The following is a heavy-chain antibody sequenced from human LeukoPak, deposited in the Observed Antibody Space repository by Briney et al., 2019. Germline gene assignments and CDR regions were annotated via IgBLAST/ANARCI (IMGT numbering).Heavy chain of an antibody. V-gene: IGHV3-23*01. J-gene: IGHJ3*02. CDR1: GFTFSSHA. Sequence: PGGSLRLSCAASGFTFSSHAMTWFRQAPEKGLEWVSSICGGGDGTFYADSVRGRFTISRDNSRNTLYLQMNSLRAEDTAVYYCANSVDLAYCGGDCPDAFDIWGQGTMVTVSS. CDR3: ANSVDLAYCGGDCPDAFDI. D-gene: IGHD2-21*02. CDR2: ICGGGDGT.